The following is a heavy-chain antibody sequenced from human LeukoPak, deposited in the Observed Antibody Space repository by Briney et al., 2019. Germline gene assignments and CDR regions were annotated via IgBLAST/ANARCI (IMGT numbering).Heavy chain of an antibody. D-gene: IGHD4-23*01. CDR1: GGSISSYY. V-gene: IGHV4-59*01. CDR3: ARERWGPSRAFDI. Sequence: SETLSLTCTVSGGSISSYYWSWIRQPPGKGLEWIGYIYYSGSTNYNPSLKSRVTISVDTSKNQFSLKLSSVTAADTAVYYCARERWGPSRAFDIWGQGTMVTVSS. J-gene: IGHJ3*02. CDR2: IYYSGST.